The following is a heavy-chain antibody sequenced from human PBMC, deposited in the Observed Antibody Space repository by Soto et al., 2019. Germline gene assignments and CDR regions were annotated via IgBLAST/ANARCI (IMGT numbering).Heavy chain of an antibody. D-gene: IGHD2-15*01. V-gene: IGHV1-18*01. CDR1: GYTFTSYG. CDR3: ARVEGYCSGGSCYYYYYYGMDV. CDR2: ISAYNGNT. J-gene: IGHJ6*02. Sequence: QVPLVQSGAEVKKPGASVKVSCKASGYTFTSYGISWVRQAPGQGLEWMGWISAYNGNTNYAQKLQGRVMMTTGTATRTAYMELRSLRSDDTAVYYCARVEGYCSGGSCYYYYYYGMDVWGQGTKVTVSS.